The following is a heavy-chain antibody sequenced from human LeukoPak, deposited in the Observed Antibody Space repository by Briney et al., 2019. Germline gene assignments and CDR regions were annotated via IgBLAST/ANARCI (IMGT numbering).Heavy chain of an antibody. CDR3: ARGGSYSNYVDY. D-gene: IGHD1-26*01. Sequence: PSETLSLTCTVSGGSISSYYWSWIRQPPGKGLEWIGYIYYSGSTNYNPSLKSRVTISVDTSKNQFSLKLSSVTAADTAVYYCARGGSYSNYVDYWGQGTLVTVSS. CDR2: IYYSGST. J-gene: IGHJ4*02. CDR1: GGSISSYY. V-gene: IGHV4-59*01.